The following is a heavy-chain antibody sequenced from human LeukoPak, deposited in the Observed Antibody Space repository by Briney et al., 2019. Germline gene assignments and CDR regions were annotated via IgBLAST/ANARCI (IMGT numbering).Heavy chain of an antibody. CDR1: GFTFSSYG. J-gene: IGHJ4*02. V-gene: IGHV3-30*18. CDR2: ISYDGSNK. D-gene: IGHD3-9*01. Sequence: PGGSLRLSCAASGFTFSSYGMHWVRQAPGKGLEWVAVISYDGSNKYYADSVKGRFTISRDNSKNTLYLQMNSLRAEGTAVYYCAKDNEILTGSMYYFHYWGQGTLVIVSS. CDR3: AKDNEILTGSMYYFHY.